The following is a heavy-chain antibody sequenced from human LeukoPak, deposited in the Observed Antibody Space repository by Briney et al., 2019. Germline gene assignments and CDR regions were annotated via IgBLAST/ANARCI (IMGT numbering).Heavy chain of an antibody. J-gene: IGHJ4*02. V-gene: IGHV3-23*01. CDR3: AKDEQWLGYFDY. Sequence: SGGSLRLSCAASGFTFSSYAMSWARQAPGKGLEWVSAISGSGGSTYYADSVKGRFTISRDNSKNTLYLQMNSLRAEDTAVYYCAKDEQWLGYFDYWGQGTLVTVSS. CDR2: ISGSGGST. D-gene: IGHD6-19*01. CDR1: GFTFSSYA.